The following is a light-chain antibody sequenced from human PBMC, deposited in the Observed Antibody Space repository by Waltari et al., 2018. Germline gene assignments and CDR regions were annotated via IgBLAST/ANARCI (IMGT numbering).Light chain of an antibody. Sequence: QAVVTQEPSLTVSPGGTVTLTCGPSTGAVTSGHYAYWLQQRPGQAPTTLIYNTANKESWTPARFSGSLLGGKAALTLSGAQPEDEAVYYCLLSYSGDREVFGGGTKLTVL. CDR3: LLSYSGDREV. J-gene: IGLJ2*01. CDR1: TGAVTSGHY. CDR2: NTA. V-gene: IGLV7-46*01.